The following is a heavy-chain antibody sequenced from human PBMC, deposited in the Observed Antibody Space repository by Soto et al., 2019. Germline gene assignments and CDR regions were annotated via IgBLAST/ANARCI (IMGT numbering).Heavy chain of an antibody. CDR2: VSAYNGER. CDR3: SRGTSIPASGAY. J-gene: IGHJ4*01. CDR1: GYTFTNYG. Sequence: GASVKVSCKASGYTFTNYGINWVRQAPGQGLEWLGWVSAYNGERRYAQRVQARVIMTTDTSTTTAYMELRSLRSDDTAVYYCSRGTSIPASGAYWGQGTLVPVSS. V-gene: IGHV1-18*01. D-gene: IGHD6-6*01.